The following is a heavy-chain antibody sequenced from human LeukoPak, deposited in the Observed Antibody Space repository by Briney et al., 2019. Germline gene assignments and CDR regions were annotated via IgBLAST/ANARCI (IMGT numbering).Heavy chain of an antibody. CDR2: INPNSGGT. CDR3: ARDRADYYDSSGYCV. Sequence: ASVKVSCKASGYTFTGYYMHWVRPAPGRGLAWMGWINPNSGGTNYAQKLQGRVIMTRDTSISTAYMELSRLRSDDTAVYYCARDRADYYDSSGYCVWGQGTLVTVSS. D-gene: IGHD3-22*01. CDR1: GYTFTGYY. V-gene: IGHV1-2*02. J-gene: IGHJ4*02.